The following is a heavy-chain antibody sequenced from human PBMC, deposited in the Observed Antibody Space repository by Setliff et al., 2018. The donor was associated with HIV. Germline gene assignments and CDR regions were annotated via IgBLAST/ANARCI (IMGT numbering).Heavy chain of an antibody. Sequence: SETLSLTCAVSGGSISSNWWSWVRQSPGKGLEWIGEIYHSGSTHYNPSLQSRVTISVDKSKSQCSLNLLSVTAADTAVYYCGGNGYYSIDYWGQGTLVTVSS. CDR2: IYHSGST. V-gene: IGHV4-4*02. J-gene: IGHJ4*02. CDR3: GGNGYYSIDY. CDR1: GGSISSNW. D-gene: IGHD3-22*01.